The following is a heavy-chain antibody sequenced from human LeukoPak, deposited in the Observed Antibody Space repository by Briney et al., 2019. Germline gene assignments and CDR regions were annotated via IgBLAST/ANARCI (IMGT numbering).Heavy chain of an antibody. J-gene: IGHJ4*02. Sequence: SETLSLTCTVSGGSISSGDYYWSWIRQPPGKGLEWIGYIYHSGSTYYNPSLKSRVTISVDRSKNQFSLKLSSVTAADTAVYYCARDGGDGGYYFDYWGQGTLVTVSS. CDR3: ARDGGDGGYYFDY. CDR2: IYHSGST. V-gene: IGHV4-30-2*01. CDR1: GGSISSGDYY. D-gene: IGHD3-16*01.